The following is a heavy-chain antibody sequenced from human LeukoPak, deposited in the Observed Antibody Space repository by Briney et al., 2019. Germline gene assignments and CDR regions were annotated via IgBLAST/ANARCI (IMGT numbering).Heavy chain of an antibody. Sequence: PSETLSLTCTVSGGSISSYYWSWIRQPPGKGLEWIGFIYDSGSTNYNSSLKSRVTISVDTSKNQFSLKLSSVTAADTAVYYCASYSSGGRRYYYYYMDVWGKGTTVTVSS. CDR3: ASYSSGGRRYYYYYMDV. V-gene: IGHV4-59*01. D-gene: IGHD6-19*01. J-gene: IGHJ6*03. CDR2: IYDSGST. CDR1: GGSISSYY.